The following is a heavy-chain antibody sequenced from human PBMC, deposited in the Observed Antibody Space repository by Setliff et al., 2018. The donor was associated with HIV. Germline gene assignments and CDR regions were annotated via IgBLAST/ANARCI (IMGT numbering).Heavy chain of an antibody. V-gene: IGHV4-59*11. J-gene: IGHJ4*02. CDR3: VRGARGYNYINFDH. CDR2: MYYSGST. D-gene: IGHD5-18*01. Sequence: SETLSLTCTVSGGSISSHYWSWIRQPPGKGLEWIGYMYYSGSTNYNPSLMSRVTISVDTSKDQFSLKLDSVTAADTAVYFCVRGARGYNYINFDHWGLGTLVTVSS. CDR1: GGSISSHY.